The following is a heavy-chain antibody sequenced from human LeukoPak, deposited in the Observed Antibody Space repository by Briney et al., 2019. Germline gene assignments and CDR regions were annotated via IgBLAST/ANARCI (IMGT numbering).Heavy chain of an antibody. CDR3: TGELAGTTVHY. CDR1: GGSISSSNW. J-gene: IGHJ4*02. D-gene: IGHD1-7*01. CDR2: IYHSGST. Sequence: PSETLSLTCAVSGGSISSSNWWSWIRQPPGKGLEWIGEIYHSGSTNYNPSLKSRVTISVDKSKTQFSLKLSSVTAADTALYYCTGELAGTTVHYWGQGTLVTVSS. V-gene: IGHV4-4*02.